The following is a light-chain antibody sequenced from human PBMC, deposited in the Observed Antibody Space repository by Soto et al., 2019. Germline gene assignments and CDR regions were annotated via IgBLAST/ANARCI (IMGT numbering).Light chain of an antibody. Sequence: DIQMTQSPSTLSASVGDRVTITCRASQSISSGLAWYQQKPGKAPKLLLYKASSLESGVPSRFSGSGSGTEFNLTISSLQPDAFATDYCQQYNSYPWTFGQGNKVEIK. CDR1: QSISSG. V-gene: IGKV1-5*03. J-gene: IGKJ1*01. CDR2: KAS. CDR3: QQYNSYPWT.